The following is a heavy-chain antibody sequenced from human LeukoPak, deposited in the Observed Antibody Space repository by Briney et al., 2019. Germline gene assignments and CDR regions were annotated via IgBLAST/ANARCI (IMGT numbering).Heavy chain of an antibody. V-gene: IGHV4-38-2*01. CDR2: IYHSGST. J-gene: IGHJ3*02. CDR1: DCSLSTGYY. D-gene: IGHD4-17*01. CDR3: ARHAPVTTRSDAFDI. Sequence: SETLSLTCAVSDCSLSTGYYWGWSRQPPGKGLEWIGSIYHSGSTYYNPSLKSRITISTDTSKSQFSLELRSVTAADTAVYYCARHAPVTTRSDAFDIWGQGTMLTVSS.